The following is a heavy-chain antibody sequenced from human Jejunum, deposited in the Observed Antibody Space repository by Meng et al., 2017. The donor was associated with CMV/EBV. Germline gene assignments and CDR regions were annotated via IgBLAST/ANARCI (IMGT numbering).Heavy chain of an antibody. CDR3: ARGFSNGYLPFDY. CDR1: GDVFKNYA. Sequence: VQLVQSGHEVKKPGSSVKVSCKSSGDVFKNYALNWVRQAPGQGLEWMGGIIAVLKTPTYAQKFRGRLTITADESTGTTYMDLTSLTSEDTAVYYCARGFSNGYLPFDYWGQGTLVTVSS. V-gene: IGHV1-69*01. J-gene: IGHJ4*02. D-gene: IGHD3-22*01. CDR2: IIAVLKTP.